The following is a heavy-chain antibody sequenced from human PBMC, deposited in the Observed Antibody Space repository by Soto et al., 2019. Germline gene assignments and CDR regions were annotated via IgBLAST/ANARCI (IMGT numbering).Heavy chain of an antibody. V-gene: IGHV3-23*01. CDR1: GFTFSTYA. D-gene: IGHD6-19*01. CDR2: IGSGGGT. CDR3: AREYSSGWKTFDY. Sequence: EVQLLESGGGLVQAGGSLRLSCAASGFTFSTYAMSWVRQAPGKGLEWVSVIGSGGGTAYADSVKGRFTISRDNSKNTLYLQMNSLRAEDTAIYYCAREYSSGWKTFDYWGQGTLVTVSS. J-gene: IGHJ4*02.